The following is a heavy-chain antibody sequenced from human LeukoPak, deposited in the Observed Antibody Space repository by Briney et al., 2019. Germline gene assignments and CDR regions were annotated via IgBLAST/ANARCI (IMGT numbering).Heavy chain of an antibody. CDR2: INQDGSEK. J-gene: IGHJ4*02. V-gene: IGHV3-7*01. CDR3: ARERDGRFFDY. D-gene: IGHD5-24*01. Sequence: PGGSLRLSCAVSELTFRSFWMSWVRQAPGKGLEWVANINQDGSEKYFVDSVKGRFTISRDNTKNSLHLQMNTLRAEDTALYYCARERDGRFFDYWGQGTLVTVSS. CDR1: ELTFRSFW.